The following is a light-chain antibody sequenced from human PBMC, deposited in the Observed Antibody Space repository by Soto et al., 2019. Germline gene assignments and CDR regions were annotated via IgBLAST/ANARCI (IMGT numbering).Light chain of an antibody. CDR3: NSYTSSSTDV. V-gene: IGLV2-18*02. J-gene: IGLJ1*01. Sequence: QSALTQPPSVSGSPGQSVTISCTGTSSDVGSNNRVSWYQQPPGTAPKLMIYEVSNRPSGVPDRFSGSKSGNTASLTISGLQAEDEADYYCNSYTSSSTDVFGTGTKVTVL. CDR2: EVS. CDR1: SSDVGSNNR.